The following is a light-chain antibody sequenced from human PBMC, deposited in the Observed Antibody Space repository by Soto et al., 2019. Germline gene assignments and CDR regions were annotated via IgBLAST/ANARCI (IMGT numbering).Light chain of an antibody. J-gene: IGKJ5*01. CDR2: DAS. Sequence: EILMTQSPATLSVSPGERATLSCRASQSVSTNLAWYQQKPGQGPRLLIYDASTRATGIPARFSGSGSGTDFPLTISSLQSEDFAVYYCQQYNKWPPITFGQGTRLEIK. V-gene: IGKV3-15*01. CDR3: QQYNKWPPIT. CDR1: QSVSTN.